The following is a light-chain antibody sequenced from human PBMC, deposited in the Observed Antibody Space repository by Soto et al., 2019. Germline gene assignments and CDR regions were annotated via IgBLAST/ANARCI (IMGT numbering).Light chain of an antibody. V-gene: IGKV1-5*01. CDR1: QSIRTW. Sequence: DIQMTQSPSTLSASVGDRVTITCRASQSIRTWLAWYQQKPGKAPKLLIYYASSLKSGVPSRFSGGGSGTEFTLTISSLQPDDFTTYYCQQYNTNPWTFGQGTKVDIK. CDR3: QQYNTNPWT. CDR2: YAS. J-gene: IGKJ1*01.